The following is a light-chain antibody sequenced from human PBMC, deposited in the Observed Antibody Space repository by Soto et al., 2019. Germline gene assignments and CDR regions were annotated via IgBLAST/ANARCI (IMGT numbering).Light chain of an antibody. CDR1: QSVSSSY. CDR3: QQYGSSSLT. Sequence: EIGVTQSPGTLSLSPGERATLSCRASQSVSSSYLAWYQQKPGQAPRLLIYGASSRATGIPDRFSGSGSGTDFTLTISRLEPEDFAVYYCQQYGSSSLTFGGGTKVEIK. J-gene: IGKJ4*01. V-gene: IGKV3-20*01. CDR2: GAS.